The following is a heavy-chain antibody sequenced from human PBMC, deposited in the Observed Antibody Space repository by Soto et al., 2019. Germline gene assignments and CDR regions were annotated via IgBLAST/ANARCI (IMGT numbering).Heavy chain of an antibody. CDR1: GGSISSSSYY. CDR3: ARTFEYSSPQFDY. CDR2: IYYSGST. V-gene: IGHV4-39*01. J-gene: IGHJ4*02. Sequence: SETLSLTCTVSGGSISSSSYYWGWIRQPPGKGLEWIGSIYYSGSTYYNPSLKSRVTISVDTSKNQFSLKLSSVTAADTAVYYCARTFEYSSPQFDYWGQGTLVTVSS. D-gene: IGHD6-13*01.